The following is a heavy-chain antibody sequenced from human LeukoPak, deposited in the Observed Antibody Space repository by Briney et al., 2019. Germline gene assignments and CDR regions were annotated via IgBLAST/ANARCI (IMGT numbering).Heavy chain of an antibody. CDR1: GYTFTSYG. D-gene: IGHD3-22*01. Sequence: ASVKVSCKASGYTFTSYGISWVRQAPGQGLEWMGWISAYNGNTNYAQKLQGRVTMTTDTSTSAAYMELRSLRSDDTAVYYCARGGKYYDSSGYYYDYWGQGTMVTVSS. V-gene: IGHV1-18*01. CDR2: ISAYNGNT. J-gene: IGHJ3*01. CDR3: ARGGKYYDSSGYYYDY.